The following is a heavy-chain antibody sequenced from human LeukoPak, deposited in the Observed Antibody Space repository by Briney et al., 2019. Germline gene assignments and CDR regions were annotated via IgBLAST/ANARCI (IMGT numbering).Heavy chain of an antibody. CDR3: ARSLTTVTAFLYNWFDP. D-gene: IGHD4-17*01. Sequence: ASVKVSCKASGYTFTGYYMHWVRQAPGQGLKWMGWINPNSGGTNYAQKFQGRVTMTRDTTISTAYMELSRLRSDDTAVYYCARSLTTVTAFLYNWFDPWGQGTLVTVSS. V-gene: IGHV1-2*02. CDR2: INPNSGGT. J-gene: IGHJ5*02. CDR1: GYTFTGYY.